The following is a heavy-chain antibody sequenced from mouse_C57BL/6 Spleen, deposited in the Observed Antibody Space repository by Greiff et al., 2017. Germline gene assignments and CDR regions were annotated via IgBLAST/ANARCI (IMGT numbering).Heavy chain of an antibody. Sequence: QVQLQQSGAELVRPGASVKLSCKASGYTFTDYYINWVKQRPGQGLEWIARIYPGSGNTYYNEKFKGKATLTAEKSSSTAYMQLTSLTSEDSAVEFCATGIYYGYDGFAYWGQGTLVTVSA. CDR3: ATGIYYGYDGFAY. CDR1: GYTFTDYY. CDR2: IYPGSGNT. V-gene: IGHV1-76*01. D-gene: IGHD2-2*01. J-gene: IGHJ3*01.